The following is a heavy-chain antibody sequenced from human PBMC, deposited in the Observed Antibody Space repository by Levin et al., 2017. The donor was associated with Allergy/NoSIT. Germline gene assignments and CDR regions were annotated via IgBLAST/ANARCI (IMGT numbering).Heavy chain of an antibody. J-gene: IGHJ4*02. CDR3: AREELSGYTYDY. Sequence: GGSLRLSCAASGFAFNTYAMHWVRQAPGKGLEWVCSINKDSRYIYYADSVKGRFTISRDNAKNSLYLQMNNLRAEDTAFYFCAREELSGYTYDYWGQGNLVTVSS. D-gene: IGHD5-12*01. V-gene: IGHV3-21*01. CDR2: INKDSRYI. CDR1: GFAFNTYA.